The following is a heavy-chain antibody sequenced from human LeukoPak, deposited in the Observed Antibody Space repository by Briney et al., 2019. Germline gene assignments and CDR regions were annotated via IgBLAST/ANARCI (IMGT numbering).Heavy chain of an antibody. Sequence: SETLSLTRAVSGDSIRSYYWSWIRQPPGKGLEWIGYIYSSGATDSNPSLKSRVTLSIDTSKSQISLNLNSVTAADTAVYFCARGHCSSGDCLSCDYWGQGILVTVSS. D-gene: IGHD6-19*01. CDR3: ARGHCSSGDCLSCDY. CDR2: IYSSGAT. CDR1: GDSIRSYY. J-gene: IGHJ4*02. V-gene: IGHV4-59*01.